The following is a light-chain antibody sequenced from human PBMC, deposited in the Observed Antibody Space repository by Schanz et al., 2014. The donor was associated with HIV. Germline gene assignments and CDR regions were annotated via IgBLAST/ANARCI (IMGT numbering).Light chain of an antibody. V-gene: IGKV1-5*03. CDR3: QQYYGYSSYT. CDR1: QTIGRL. Sequence: IQMTQSPSTVSASVGDRVTITCRASQTIGRLLAWYQQRPGRAPNLLIYQASALETGVPSRFSGSGSGTEFTLTISGLQPDDFATYYCQQYYGYSSYTFGQGTTLEIK. CDR2: QAS. J-gene: IGKJ2*01.